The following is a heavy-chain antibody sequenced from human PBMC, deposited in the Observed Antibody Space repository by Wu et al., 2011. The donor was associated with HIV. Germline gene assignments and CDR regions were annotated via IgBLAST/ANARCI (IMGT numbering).Heavy chain of an antibody. J-gene: IGHJ1*01. Sequence: VKVSCKASGYTFTSYGISWVRQAPGQGLEWMGWISAYNGDTNYAQKLQGRVTMTTDTSTSTAYMELRSLRSDDTAVYYCARRSGDFWSGYQLEYFQHWGQGTLVTVSS. D-gene: IGHD3-3*01. CDR2: ISAYNGDT. V-gene: IGHV1-18*01. CDR1: GYTFTSYG. CDR3: ARRSGDFWSGYQLEYFQH.